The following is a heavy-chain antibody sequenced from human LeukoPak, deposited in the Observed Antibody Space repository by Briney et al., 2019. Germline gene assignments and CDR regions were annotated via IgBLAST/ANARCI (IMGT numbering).Heavy chain of an antibody. CDR3: ARLRGYSGYEPGAS. CDR1: GFTFSSYA. D-gene: IGHD5-12*01. Sequence: GGSLRLSCEASGFTFSSYAMSWVRQAPGKGLEWVSAISGSGGTTYYADSVKGRFTISRDNSKNTLYLRMNSLRAEDTAVYYCARLRGYSGYEPGASWGQGTLVTVSS. CDR2: ISGSGGTT. V-gene: IGHV3-23*01. J-gene: IGHJ5*02.